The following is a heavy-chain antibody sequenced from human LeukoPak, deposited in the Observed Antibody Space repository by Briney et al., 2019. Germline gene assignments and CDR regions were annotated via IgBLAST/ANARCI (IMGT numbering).Heavy chain of an antibody. Sequence: ASVKVSCKASGYTFTSYYMHWVRQAPGQGLEWMGIINPSGGSTSYAQKFQGRVTMTRDMSTSTVYMELGSLRSEDTAVYYCARGEGYYDSSGPSDYWGQGTLVTVSS. J-gene: IGHJ4*02. CDR3: ARGEGYYDSSGPSDY. CDR1: GYTFTSYY. D-gene: IGHD3-22*01. CDR2: INPSGGST. V-gene: IGHV1-46*01.